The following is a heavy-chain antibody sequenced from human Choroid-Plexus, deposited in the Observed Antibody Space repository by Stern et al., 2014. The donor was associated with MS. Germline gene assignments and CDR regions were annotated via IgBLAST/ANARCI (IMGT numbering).Heavy chain of an antibody. CDR3: AKDRQYLTYFFDH. Sequence: VQLVESGRGVVQPGRPLRLSCVASGFTFGSCAMHWVRQAPGKGLEWVGGVSHDGSYKYYADSVKGRFTISRDNSQNTLYMQMSSLRPEDTAVCYCAKDRQYLTYFFDHWGQGSLVTVSS. D-gene: IGHD2/OR15-2a*01. V-gene: IGHV3-30*18. CDR1: GFTFGSCA. CDR2: VSHDGSYK. J-gene: IGHJ5*02.